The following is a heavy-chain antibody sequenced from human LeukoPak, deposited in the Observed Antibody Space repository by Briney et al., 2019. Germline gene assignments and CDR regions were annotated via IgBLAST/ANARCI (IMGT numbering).Heavy chain of an antibody. D-gene: IGHD4-17*01. J-gene: IGHJ4*02. V-gene: IGHV3-7*01. CDR2: INQDGREK. CDR3: ARGYGTVDY. Sequence: GGSLRLSCAASGFTFSSNCMSWDRQAPGKELEWVANINQDGREKYYVDSVKGRFTIPRDNAKNSLYLQRNSLRAEDTAVYYCARGYGTVDYWGQGILVTVSS. CDR1: GFTFSSNC.